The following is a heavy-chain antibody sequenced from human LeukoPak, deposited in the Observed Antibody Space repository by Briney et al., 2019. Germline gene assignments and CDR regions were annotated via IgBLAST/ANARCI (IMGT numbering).Heavy chain of an antibody. J-gene: IGHJ4*02. CDR3: TRTVNSASDF. CDR2: ISGGGGST. V-gene: IGHV3-23*01. CDR1: GFTFTSYS. D-gene: IGHD4-23*01. Sequence: GGSLRLSCAASGFTFTSYSMNWVRQAPGKGLEWVSTISGGGGSTYYADSVKGRFTISRDNAKTSLFLQMNSLRIDDTAMYYCTRTVNSASDFWGQGTLVTVSS.